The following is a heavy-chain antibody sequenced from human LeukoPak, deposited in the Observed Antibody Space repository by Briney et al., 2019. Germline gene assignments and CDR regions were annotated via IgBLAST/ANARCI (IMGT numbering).Heavy chain of an antibody. Sequence: GVSLRLSCAASGFTFSNHGMNWVRQAPGKGLEGVSGISPSGDIRYYADSVKGRFTISRDNSKNTLYLEVISLTAEDTAVYYCAKDDAWLRFGEWSQGTLVTVSS. CDR2: ISPSGDIR. J-gene: IGHJ4*02. CDR1: GFTFSNHG. D-gene: IGHD3-10*01. CDR3: AKDDAWLRFGE. V-gene: IGHV3-23*01.